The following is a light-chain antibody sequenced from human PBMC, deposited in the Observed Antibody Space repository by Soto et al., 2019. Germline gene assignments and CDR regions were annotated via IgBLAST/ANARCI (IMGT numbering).Light chain of an antibody. CDR1: QSVSSN. CDR2: GAS. J-gene: IGKJ1*01. CDR3: QQYNNWRRT. Sequence: EIVMTQSPAPLSVSPGERATLSCSASQSVSSNLAWYQQQPCQAPRLIIYGASPRSTGIPARFSGSGSGTECTLTVSRVHSEDFAVYYCQQYNNWRRTFGQGTKVEIK. V-gene: IGKV3-15*01.